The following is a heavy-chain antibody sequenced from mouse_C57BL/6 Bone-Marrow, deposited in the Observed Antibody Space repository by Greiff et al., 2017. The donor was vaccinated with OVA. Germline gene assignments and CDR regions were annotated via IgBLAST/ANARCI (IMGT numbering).Heavy chain of an antibody. J-gene: IGHJ3*01. CDR2: INSDGGST. V-gene: IGHV5-2*01. Sequence: EVKLMESGGGFVQPGESLKLSCESNEYEFPSHDMSWVRKTPEKRLELVAAINSDGGSTYYPDTMERRFIISRDNTKKTLYLQMSSLRSEDTALYYCARRLYDYDRGGPFAYWGQGTLVTVSA. D-gene: IGHD2-4*01. CDR1: EYEFPSHD. CDR3: ARRLYDYDRGGPFAY.